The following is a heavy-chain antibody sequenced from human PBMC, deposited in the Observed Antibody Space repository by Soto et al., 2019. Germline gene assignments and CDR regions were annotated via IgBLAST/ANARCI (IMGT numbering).Heavy chain of an antibody. J-gene: IGHJ5*02. CDR1: GYLFTTYA. D-gene: IGHD1-7*01. CDR3: ARVPWNYNWFDP. Sequence: ASVKVSCKASGYLFTTYAIHWVRQAPGQTPEWMGWINAGNGNTKFTEKFHRRVTITTDRSASTAYMELASLSSEDTAVYYCARVPWNYNWFDPWGQGTLVTVSS. CDR2: INAGNGNT. V-gene: IGHV1-3*01.